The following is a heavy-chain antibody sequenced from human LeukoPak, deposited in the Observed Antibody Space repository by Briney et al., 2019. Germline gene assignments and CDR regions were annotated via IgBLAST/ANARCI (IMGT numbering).Heavy chain of an antibody. J-gene: IGHJ4*02. CDR2: ISYDGSNK. CDR3: ARGGMDYYDSSGYYLDY. CDR1: GFTFSSYA. D-gene: IGHD3-22*01. Sequence: GRSLRLSCAASGFTFSSYAMHWVRQAPGKGLEWVAVISYDGSNKYYADSVKGRFTISRDNSKNTLYLQMNSLRAEDTAVYYCARGGMDYYDSSGYYLDYWGQGTLVTVSS. V-gene: IGHV3-30*01.